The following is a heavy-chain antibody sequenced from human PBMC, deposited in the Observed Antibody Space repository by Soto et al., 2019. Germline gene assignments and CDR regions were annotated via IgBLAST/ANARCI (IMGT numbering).Heavy chain of an antibody. CDR3: ARDPSNPNYDSSGYFSGYFDY. J-gene: IGHJ4*02. Sequence: SVNVSCKASGGTFSSYAISWVRQAPGQGLEWMGGIIPIFGTANYAQKFQGRVTITADESTSTAYMELSSLRSEDTAVYYCARDPSNPNYDSSGYFSGYFDYWGQGTLVTVSS. CDR2: IIPIFGTA. CDR1: GGTFSSYA. D-gene: IGHD3-22*01. V-gene: IGHV1-69*13.